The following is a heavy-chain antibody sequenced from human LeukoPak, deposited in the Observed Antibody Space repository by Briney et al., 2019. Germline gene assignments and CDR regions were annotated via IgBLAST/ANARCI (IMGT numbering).Heavy chain of an antibody. Sequence: GASVKVSCKASGYTFTGYYMHWVRQAPGQGLEWMGWINPNSGGTNYAQKFQGRVTMTGDTSISTAYMELSRLRSDDTAVYYCAREFIAAAGAFDYWGQGTLVTVSS. J-gene: IGHJ4*02. CDR3: AREFIAAAGAFDY. CDR1: GYTFTGYY. CDR2: INPNSGGT. D-gene: IGHD6-13*01. V-gene: IGHV1-2*02.